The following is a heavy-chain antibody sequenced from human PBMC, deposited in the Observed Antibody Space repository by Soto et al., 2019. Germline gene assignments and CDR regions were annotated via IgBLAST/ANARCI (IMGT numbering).Heavy chain of an antibody. CDR1: GGSISSSNW. J-gene: IGHJ6*02. CDR2: IYHSGST. Sequence: SETLSLTCAVSGGSISSSNWWSWVRQPPGKGLEWIGEIYHSGSTNYNPSLKGRVTISVDKSKNQFSLKLSSVTAADTAVYYCATGIITMVRGAKGGYYYYGMDVWGQGTTVTGSS. CDR3: ATGIITMVRGAKGGYYYYGMDV. D-gene: IGHD3-10*01. V-gene: IGHV4-4*02.